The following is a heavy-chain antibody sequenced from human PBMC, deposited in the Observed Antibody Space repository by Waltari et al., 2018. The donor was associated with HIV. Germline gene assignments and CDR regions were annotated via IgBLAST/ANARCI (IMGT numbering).Heavy chain of an antibody. V-gene: IGHV3-33*01. D-gene: IGHD6-13*01. CDR3: ARDRRQLVRDAFDV. J-gene: IGHJ3*01. Sequence: QVELVESGGGVVQPGRSMRLSCAASGFTFTSYAMHWVRQAPGKGLEWVAVIWFDGSITYYAEAVKGRFTISRDNSRYKVYLQRNSLRADDTAVYYCARDRRQLVRDAFDVWGRGTKVTVSS. CDR1: GFTFTSYA. CDR2: IWFDGSIT.